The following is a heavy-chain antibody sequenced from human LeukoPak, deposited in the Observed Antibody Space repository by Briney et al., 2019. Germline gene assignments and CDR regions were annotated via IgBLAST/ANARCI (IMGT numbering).Heavy chain of an antibody. Sequence: GGSLRLSCAASGFTFSSYATSWVRQAPGKGLEWVSAISGSGGSTYYADSVKGRFTISRDNSKNTLYLQMNSLRAEDTAVYYCAKARYSYGSSNFDYWGQGTLVTVSS. V-gene: IGHV3-23*01. CDR3: AKARYSYGSSNFDY. CDR1: GFTFSSYA. J-gene: IGHJ4*02. D-gene: IGHD5-18*01. CDR2: ISGSGGST.